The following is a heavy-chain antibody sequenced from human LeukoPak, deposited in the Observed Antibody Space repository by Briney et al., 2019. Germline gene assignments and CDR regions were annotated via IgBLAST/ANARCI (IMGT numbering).Heavy chain of an antibody. CDR1: GYTFTENY. CDR2: INPYTGDA. D-gene: IGHD3-22*01. Sequence: ASVKVSCKASGYTFTENYIHWVRQAPGHGLEWMGLINPYTGDANYTEKFQGRVTMTRDTSVSTAYMHLSRLRSDDTAVYYCARGKSGFSPWGQGTLVTVSS. CDR3: ARGKSGFSP. V-gene: IGHV1-2*02. J-gene: IGHJ4*02.